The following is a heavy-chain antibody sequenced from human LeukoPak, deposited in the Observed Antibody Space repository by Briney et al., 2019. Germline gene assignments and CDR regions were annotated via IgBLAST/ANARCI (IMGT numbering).Heavy chain of an antibody. J-gene: IGHJ4*02. CDR1: GFSLTTSGMC. CDR3: ARMRGTAMASFDY. Sequence: SGPALLQPTQTLALTCTFSGFSLTTSGMCVHWIRQPPGKALEWLALIDWDDDKYYSTSLKTRLTIFKDTSKNQVVLTMTNMDPVDTATYYCARMRGTAMASFDYWGQGNLVTVAS. V-gene: IGHV2-70*01. D-gene: IGHD5-18*01. CDR2: IDWDDDK.